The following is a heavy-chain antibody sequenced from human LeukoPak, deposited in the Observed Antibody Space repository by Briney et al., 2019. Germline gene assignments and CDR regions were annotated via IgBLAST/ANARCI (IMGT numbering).Heavy chain of an antibody. V-gene: IGHV4-59*11. D-gene: IGHD2-15*01. CDR3: ARAGGTLDY. Sequence: SETLSLTCTVSGGSISSHYWSWIRQPPGKGLEWIGYIYYSGSTNYNPSLKSRVTISVDTSKNQFSLKLSSVTAADTAVYYCARAGGTLDYWGQGTLVTVSS. J-gene: IGHJ4*02. CDR2: IYYSGST. CDR1: GGSISSHY.